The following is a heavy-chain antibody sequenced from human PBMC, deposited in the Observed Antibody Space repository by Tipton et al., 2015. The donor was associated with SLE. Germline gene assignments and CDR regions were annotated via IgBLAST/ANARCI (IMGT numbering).Heavy chain of an antibody. J-gene: IGHJ5*02. Sequence: SLRLSCSASGFTFSSYAMHWVRQAPGKGLEYVSAISSNGGSTYYADSVKGRFTTSRDNSKNTLYLQMSSLRAEDTAVYYCARGYYYGSGTNHWFDPWGQGTLVTVSS. D-gene: IGHD3-10*01. V-gene: IGHV3-64D*09. CDR2: ISSNGGST. CDR1: GFTFSSYA. CDR3: ARGYYYGSGTNHWFDP.